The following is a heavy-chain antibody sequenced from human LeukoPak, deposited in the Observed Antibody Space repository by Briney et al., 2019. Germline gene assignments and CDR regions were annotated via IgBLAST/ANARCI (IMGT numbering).Heavy chain of an antibody. Sequence: PSETLSLTCAVSGGSISSSNWWSWVRQPPGKGLEWIGEIYHSGSTNYNPSLKSRVTISVDTSKNQFSLKLSSVTAADTAVYYCARGVGYYDYVWGSYLVTNKNFHFDYWGQGTLVTVSS. CDR1: GGSISSSNW. V-gene: IGHV4-4*02. J-gene: IGHJ4*02. D-gene: IGHD3-16*02. CDR3: ARGVGYYDYVWGSYLVTNKNFHFDY. CDR2: IYHSGST.